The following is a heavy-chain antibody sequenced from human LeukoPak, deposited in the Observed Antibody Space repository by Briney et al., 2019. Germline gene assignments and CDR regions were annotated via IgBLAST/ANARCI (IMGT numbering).Heavy chain of an antibody. CDR3: ARSGGYWFDP. V-gene: IGHV4-39*01. J-gene: IGHJ5*02. D-gene: IGHD3-10*01. CDR2: IYYSGST. Sequence: SETLSLTCTVSSGSISSSSYYWGWIRQPPGKGLEWIGSIYYSGSTYYNPSLKSRVTISVDTSKNQFSLKLSSVTAADTAVYYCARSGGYWFDPWGQGTLVTISS. CDR1: SGSISSSSYY.